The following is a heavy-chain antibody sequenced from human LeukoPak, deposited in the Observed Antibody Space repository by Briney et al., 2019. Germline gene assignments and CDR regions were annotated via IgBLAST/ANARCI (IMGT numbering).Heavy chain of an antibody. CDR2: IYSGGST. D-gene: IGHD1-26*01. CDR1: GFTVSSNY. J-gene: IGHJ3*02. V-gene: IGHV3-53*01. Sequence: GGSLRLSRAASGFTVSSNYMSWVRQAPGKGLEWVSVIYSGGSTYYADSVKGRFTISRDNSKNTLYLQMNSLRAEDTAVYYCARDSAWAYAFDIWGQGTMVTVSS. CDR3: ARDSAWAYAFDI.